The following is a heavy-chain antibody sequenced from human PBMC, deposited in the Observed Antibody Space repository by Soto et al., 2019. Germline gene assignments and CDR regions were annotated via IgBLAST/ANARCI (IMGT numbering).Heavy chain of an antibody. CDR1: GFTFSSYS. V-gene: IGHV3-21*01. Sequence: GGSLRLSCAASGFTFSSYSMNWVRQAPGKGLEWVSSISSSSSYIYYADSVKGRFTISRDNAKNSLYLQMNSLRAEDTAVYYCARDSKGIAAEGERTYYYYGMDVWGQGTTVTVSS. D-gene: IGHD6-13*01. CDR2: ISSSSSYI. J-gene: IGHJ6*02. CDR3: ARDSKGIAAEGERTYYYYGMDV.